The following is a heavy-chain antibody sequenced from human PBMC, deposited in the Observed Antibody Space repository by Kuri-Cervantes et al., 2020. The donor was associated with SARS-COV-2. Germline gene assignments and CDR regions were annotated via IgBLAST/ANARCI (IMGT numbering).Heavy chain of an antibody. V-gene: IGHV3-30*04. CDR1: GFTFSSYA. Sequence: LSLTCAASGFTFSSYAMHWVRQAPGKGLEWVAVIYYDGSNKYYADSVKGRFSISRDNSKNTLYLQMNSLRAEDTAVYHCARDQYSGYETYGMDVWGQGTTVTVSS. D-gene: IGHD5-12*01. J-gene: IGHJ6*02. CDR2: IYYDGSNK. CDR3: ARDQYSGYETYGMDV.